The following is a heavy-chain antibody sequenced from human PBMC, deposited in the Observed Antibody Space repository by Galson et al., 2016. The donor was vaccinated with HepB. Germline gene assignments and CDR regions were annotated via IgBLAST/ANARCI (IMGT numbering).Heavy chain of an antibody. Sequence: SETLSLTCSVSNGSISSDYWSWFRQAPGKGLELIGHIYYSGSTNYNPSLKSRVTISAGSNEFSLQLTYVTTADTAVYYCARVPYCSGRTCLARYFDYRGRGILVTGSS. V-gene: IGHV4-59*01. CDR2: IYYSGST. CDR3: ARVPYCSGRTCLARYFDY. J-gene: IGHJ4*02. D-gene: IGHD2-15*01. CDR1: NGSISSDY.